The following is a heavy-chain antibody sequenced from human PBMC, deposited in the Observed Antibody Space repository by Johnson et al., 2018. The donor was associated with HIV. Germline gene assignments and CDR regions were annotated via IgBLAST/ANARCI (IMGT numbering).Heavy chain of an antibody. CDR1: GFTFSDYY. D-gene: IGHD6-13*01. Sequence: VQLVESGGGVVQPGGSLRLSCAASGFTFSDYYMSWVRQAPGKGLEWVSVIYSGGSTCYADSVMGRFTIFRDNSKNTRDLQMNSLRAEDTAVYYCAKCIWGSSLIDAFDIWGQGTRVTVSS. CDR3: AKCIWGSSLIDAFDI. J-gene: IGHJ3*02. V-gene: IGHV3-66*01. CDR2: IYSGGST.